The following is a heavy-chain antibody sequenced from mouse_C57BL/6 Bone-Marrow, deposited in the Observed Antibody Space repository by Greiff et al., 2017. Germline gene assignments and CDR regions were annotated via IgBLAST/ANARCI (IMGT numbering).Heavy chain of an antibody. J-gene: IGHJ2*01. D-gene: IGHD3-3*01. V-gene: IGHV1-50*01. Sequence: QVQLQQPGAELVKPGASVKLSCKASGYTFTSYWMQWVKQRPGQGLEWIGEIDPSDSYTNYNQKFKGKATLTVDTSSSTAYMQLSSLTSEDSAVYYCARRRGLDYWGQGTTLTVSS. CDR1: GYTFTSYW. CDR2: IDPSDSYT. CDR3: ARRRGLDY.